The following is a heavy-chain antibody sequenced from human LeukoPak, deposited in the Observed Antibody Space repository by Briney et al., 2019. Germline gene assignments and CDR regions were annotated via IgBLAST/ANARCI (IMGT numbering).Heavy chain of an antibody. CDR2: ISGSGGST. CDR3: ARADRLDGGPYLIGP. D-gene: IGHD2-21*01. J-gene: IGHJ5*02. CDR1: GFTSSSYA. Sequence: GGSLRLSCAASGFTSSSYAMSWVRQAPGKGLEWVSAISGSGGSTYYADSVKGRFTISRDNSKNTLYLQMNSLRADDTAIYYCARADRLDGGPYLIGPWGQGTLVTVSS. V-gene: IGHV3-23*01.